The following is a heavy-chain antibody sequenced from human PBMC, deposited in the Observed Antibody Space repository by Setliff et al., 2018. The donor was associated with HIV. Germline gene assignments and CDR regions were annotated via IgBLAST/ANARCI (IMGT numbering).Heavy chain of an antibody. V-gene: IGHV4-39*07. Sequence: PSETLSLTCTVSGGSISSTSYYWGWIRQPPGKGLEWIVTIYYSGSTYYNPSLKSRVTISVDTSKNQFSLKLSSVTAADTAVYYCARERGGGYSYGRGIDVWGQGTTVTVSS. CDR3: ARERGGGYSYGRGIDV. CDR2: IYYSGST. J-gene: IGHJ6*02. CDR1: GGSISSTSYY. D-gene: IGHD5-18*01.